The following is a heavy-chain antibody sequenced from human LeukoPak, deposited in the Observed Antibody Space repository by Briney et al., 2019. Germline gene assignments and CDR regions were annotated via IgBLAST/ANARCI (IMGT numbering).Heavy chain of an antibody. D-gene: IGHD5-24*01. CDR1: GFTFRSYA. CDR2: ISSSSSYI. CDR3: ARSGYNRFDY. J-gene: IGHJ4*02. Sequence: PGGSLRLSCAASGFTFRSYAMSWVRQAPGKGLEWVSSISSSSSYIYYADSVKGRFTISRDNAKNSLYLQMNSLRAEDTAVYYCARSGYNRFDYWGQGTLVTVSS. V-gene: IGHV3-21*01.